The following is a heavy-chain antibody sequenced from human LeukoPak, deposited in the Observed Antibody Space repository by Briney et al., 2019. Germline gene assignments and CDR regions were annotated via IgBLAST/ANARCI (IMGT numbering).Heavy chain of an antibody. D-gene: IGHD3-9*01. J-gene: IGHJ6*02. CDR3: AVRLTGYFYSNYYFGMDV. V-gene: IGHV3-23*01. Sequence: GGSLRLSCAASGFTFSSYAMSWVRQAPGKGLEWVSAISGSGGSTYYADSVKGRFTISRDNSKNTLYLQMNSLRAEDTAVYYCAVRLTGYFYSNYYFGMDVWGQGTTVTVSS. CDR1: GFTFSSYA. CDR2: ISGSGGST.